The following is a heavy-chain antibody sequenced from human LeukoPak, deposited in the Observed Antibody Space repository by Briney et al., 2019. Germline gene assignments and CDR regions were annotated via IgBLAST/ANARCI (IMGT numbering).Heavy chain of an antibody. J-gene: IGHJ4*02. CDR3: ARDNYYDSSGYLFDY. CDR2: INPNSGGT. V-gene: IGHV1-2*02. Sequence: GASVKVSCKASGYTFTGYYMHWVRQDPGQGLEWMGWINPNSGGTNYAQKFQGRVTMTRDTSISTAYMELSRLRSDDTAVYYCARDNYYDSSGYLFDYWGQGTLVTVSS. D-gene: IGHD3-22*01. CDR1: GYTFTGYY.